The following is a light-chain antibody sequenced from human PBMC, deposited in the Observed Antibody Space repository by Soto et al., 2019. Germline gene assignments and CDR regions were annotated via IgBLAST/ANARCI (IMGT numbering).Light chain of an antibody. CDR3: SSYAGSNNPVI. CDR1: SSDVGGYNY. CDR2: EVS. V-gene: IGLV2-8*01. J-gene: IGLJ2*01. Sequence: QSALTQPPSASGSPGQSVTISCTGTSSDVGGYNYVSWNQQHPGKAPKFMIYEVSKRPSGVPDRFSGSKSGNTASLTVSGLQADDEADYYCSSYAGSNNPVIFGGGTQLTVL.